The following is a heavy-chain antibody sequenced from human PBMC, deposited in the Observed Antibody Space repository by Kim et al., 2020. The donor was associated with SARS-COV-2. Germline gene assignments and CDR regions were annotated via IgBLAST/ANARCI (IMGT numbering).Heavy chain of an antibody. D-gene: IGHD6-13*01. Sequence: GGSLRLSCAASGFTFSSYAMSWVRQAPGKGLEWVSAISGSGGSTYYADSVKGRFTISRDNSKNTLYLQMNSLRAEDTAVYYCAKWGKGIAAVYYYYYGMDVWGQGTTVTVSS. CDR1: GFTFSSYA. CDR2: ISGSGGST. V-gene: IGHV3-23*01. CDR3: AKWGKGIAAVYYYYYGMDV. J-gene: IGHJ6*02.